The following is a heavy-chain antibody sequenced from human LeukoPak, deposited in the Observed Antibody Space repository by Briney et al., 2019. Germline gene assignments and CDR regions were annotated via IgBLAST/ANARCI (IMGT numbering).Heavy chain of an antibody. J-gene: IGHJ4*02. V-gene: IGHV3-21*01. CDR2: IDYDSSHI. Sequence: PGGSLRLSCAASGFTFSTSAMNWVRQVPGKGLGWVSSIDYDSSHIYYAASVRGRFTISRDNARNSVYLQMNSLRVEDTAVYYCARDPLRYLRVGHYDYWGQGTLVAVYS. CDR3: ARDPLRYLRVGHYDY. D-gene: IGHD3-9*01. CDR1: GFTFSTSA.